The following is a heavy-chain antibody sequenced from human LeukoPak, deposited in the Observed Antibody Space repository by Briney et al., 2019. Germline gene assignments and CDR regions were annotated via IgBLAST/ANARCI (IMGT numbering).Heavy chain of an antibody. CDR3: ARGSDSSSWFRMYYFDY. D-gene: IGHD6-13*01. J-gene: IGHJ4*02. CDR1: GGSISSGDYY. Sequence: SETLSLTCTVSGGSISSGDYYWSWIRQPPGKGLEWIGYIYYSGSTYYNPSLKSRVTISGDTSKNQFSLKLSSVTAADTAVYYCARGSDSSSWFRMYYFDYWGQGTLVTVSS. CDR2: IYYSGST. V-gene: IGHV4-30-4*08.